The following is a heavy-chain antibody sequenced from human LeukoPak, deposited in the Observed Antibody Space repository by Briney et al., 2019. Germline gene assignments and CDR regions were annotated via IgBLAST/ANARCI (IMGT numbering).Heavy chain of an antibody. CDR2: ITGSDDKT. J-gene: IGHJ4*02. CDR3: ARSGGGYDYLDY. CDR1: GFTFSSAA. V-gene: IGHV3-21*01. Sequence: PGGALRLSCAASGFTFSSAAMTWVRQAPGKGLEWVSTITGSDDKTYYADSVKGRFTIPRDNAKNSLYLQMNSLRAEDTAVYYCARSGGGYDYLDYSGQGTLVTVSS. D-gene: IGHD5-12*01.